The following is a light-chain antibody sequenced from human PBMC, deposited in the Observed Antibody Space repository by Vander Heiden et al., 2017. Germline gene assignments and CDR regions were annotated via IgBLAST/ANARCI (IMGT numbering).Light chain of an antibody. J-gene: IGKJ1*01. CDR3: QQYNNWPPWT. Sequence: EILLTQSPATLSVSAGARVTLSCRASLSVTTSLAWYQQKPGQPPRLLIYGASTRATGVPARFSGSGYGTEFTLTISSLQSEDFAVYFCQQYNNWPPWTFGQGTKVEIK. CDR2: GAS. CDR1: LSVTTS. V-gene: IGKV3-15*01.